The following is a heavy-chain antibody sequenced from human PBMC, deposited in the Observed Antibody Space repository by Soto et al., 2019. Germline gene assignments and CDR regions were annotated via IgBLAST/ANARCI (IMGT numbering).Heavy chain of an antibody. V-gene: IGHV3-30*18. CDR1: GFTFSSYG. Sequence: QVQLVESGGGVVQPGRSLRLSCAASGFTFSSYGMHWVRQAPGKGLEWVAVISYDGSNKYYADSVKGRFTISRDNSKNTLYLQINSLRAEDTAVYYCAKESGDYYYYGMDVWGQGTTVTVSS. D-gene: IGHD3-3*01. CDR3: AKESGDYYYYGMDV. J-gene: IGHJ6*02. CDR2: ISYDGSNK.